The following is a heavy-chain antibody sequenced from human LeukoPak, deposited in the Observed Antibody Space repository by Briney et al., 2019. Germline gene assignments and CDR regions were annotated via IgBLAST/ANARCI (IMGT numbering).Heavy chain of an antibody. J-gene: IGHJ4*02. Sequence: PSETLSLTCTVSGGSVSSGSYYWSWIRQPPGKGPEWIGYIYYSGSTNYNPSLKSRVTISVDTSKNQFSLKLSSVTAADTAVYYCARARSIAVAGPYFDYWGQGTLVTVSS. CDR3: ARARSIAVAGPYFDY. D-gene: IGHD6-19*01. CDR2: IYYSGST. V-gene: IGHV4-61*01. CDR1: GGSVSSGSYY.